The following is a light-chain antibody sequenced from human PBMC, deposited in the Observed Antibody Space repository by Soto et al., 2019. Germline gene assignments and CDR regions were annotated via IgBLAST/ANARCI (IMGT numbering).Light chain of an antibody. CDR2: GND. CDR1: SSNIGAPYD. Sequence: QLVLTQPPSVSGAPGQRVTISCSGRSSNIGAPYDVHWYQHLPGTAPKLLLSGNDNRPSGVPDRFSGSRSGTSASLAITGLQAEDEADYYCQSYDSSLSAWVFGGGTKLTVL. CDR3: QSYDSSLSAWV. V-gene: IGLV1-40*01. J-gene: IGLJ3*02.